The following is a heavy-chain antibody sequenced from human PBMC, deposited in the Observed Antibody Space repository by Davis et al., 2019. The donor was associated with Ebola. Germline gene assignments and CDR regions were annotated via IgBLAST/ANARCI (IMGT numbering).Heavy chain of an antibody. CDR1: GFTFSSYW. J-gene: IGHJ3*02. V-gene: IGHV3-74*01. CDR2: INSHGSST. D-gene: IGHD3-16*01. Sequence: GESLKISCAASGFTFSSYWMHWVRQAPGKGLVWVSRINSHGSSTSYADSVKGRFTIYRDNAKNTLYLQMNSLRAEDTAVYYCARDRPYYDTQSYHPFGGFDIWGRGTMVTVSS. CDR3: ARDRPYYDTQSYHPFGGFDI.